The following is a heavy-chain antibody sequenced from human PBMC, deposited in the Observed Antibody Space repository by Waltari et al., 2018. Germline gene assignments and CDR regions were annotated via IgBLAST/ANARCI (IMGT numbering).Heavy chain of an antibody. J-gene: IGHJ4*02. CDR3: AKDRGGGGFDY. D-gene: IGHD3-10*01. V-gene: IGHV3-23*01. Sequence: EVQLLESGGGLVQPGGSLRLSCAASGFTFRSYAMSWVRQAPGKVVELGSAISGSGGSTDYADSGKGRFTIARENTKNTLYRQMNSLRAEDTAVYYCAKDRGGGGFDYWGQGTLVTGAS. CDR2: ISGSGGST. CDR1: GFTFRSYA.